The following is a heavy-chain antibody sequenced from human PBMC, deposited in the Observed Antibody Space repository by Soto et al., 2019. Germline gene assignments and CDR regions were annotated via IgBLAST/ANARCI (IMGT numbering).Heavy chain of an antibody. CDR2: INHSGST. V-gene: IGHV4-34*01. CDR3: ARGGNCSGTSCYVNFDY. D-gene: IGHD2-2*01. Sequence: SDTLSLTCAVYGGSFSGYYWSWIRQPPGKGLEWIGEINHSGSTNYNPSLKSRVTISVDTSKNQFSLKLSSVTAADTAVYYCARGGNCSGTSCYVNFDYWGQGTLVTVSS. CDR1: GGSFSGYY. J-gene: IGHJ4*02.